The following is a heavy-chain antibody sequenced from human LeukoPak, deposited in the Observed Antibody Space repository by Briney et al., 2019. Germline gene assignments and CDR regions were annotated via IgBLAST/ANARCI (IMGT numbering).Heavy chain of an antibody. J-gene: IGHJ4*02. Sequence: GAAVKVSCKASGYTFSIYGITWVRQAPGQGLGWMGWISAHTGKSDYAQKFQNRVTMTADTATSTAYMELRSLGSDDTAVYYCARDGKGRFDFRENDYWGQGTLVTVSS. D-gene: IGHD3-3*01. CDR3: ARDGKGRFDFRENDY. CDR1: GYTFSIYG. V-gene: IGHV1-18*01. CDR2: ISAHTGKS.